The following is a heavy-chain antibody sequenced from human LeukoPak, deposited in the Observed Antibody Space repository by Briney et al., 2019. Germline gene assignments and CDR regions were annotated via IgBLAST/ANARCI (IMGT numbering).Heavy chain of an antibody. Sequence: GGSLRLSCAASGFTFSSSAMSWVRQAPGKGLEWVSAISNNGGYTYYADSVQGRFTISGDNSKSTLCLQMNSLRAEDTAIYYCTRVGYIDEGIDYWGQGTLVTVSS. D-gene: IGHD5-24*01. CDR2: ISNNGGYT. CDR1: GFTFSSSA. V-gene: IGHV3-23*01. J-gene: IGHJ4*02. CDR3: TRVGYIDEGIDY.